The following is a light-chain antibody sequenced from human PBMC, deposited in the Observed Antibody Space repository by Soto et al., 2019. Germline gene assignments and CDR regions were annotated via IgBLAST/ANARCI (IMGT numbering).Light chain of an antibody. CDR3: QQLNSSPPT. J-gene: IGKJ3*01. CDR2: AAA. CDR1: QGIYSY. Sequence: DMQLTQSPSFLSASVGDRVTITCRASQGIYSYLAWYQQKPGKAPKLLIYAAATLQSGVPSRFSGRGSGTEFTLTISSLQPEDFASYYCQQLNSSPPTFGPGTEVDIK. V-gene: IGKV1-9*01.